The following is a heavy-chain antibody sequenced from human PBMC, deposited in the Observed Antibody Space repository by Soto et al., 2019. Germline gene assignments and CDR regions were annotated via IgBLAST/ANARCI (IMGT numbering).Heavy chain of an antibody. J-gene: IGHJ6*02. CDR2: ISGSGYP. CDR1: GLTFSDYA. Sequence: EMQLLESGGGLVQPGGSLRLSCAVSGLTFSDYAMSWVRQVPGKGLEWVSVISGSGYPEYADSVKGRFTISRDNSKNTVYLQMNSLRVDDTALYYCVKVAGTYVGGMDVWGQGTTVTVSS. CDR3: VKVAGTYVGGMDV. V-gene: IGHV3-23*01. D-gene: IGHD6-13*01.